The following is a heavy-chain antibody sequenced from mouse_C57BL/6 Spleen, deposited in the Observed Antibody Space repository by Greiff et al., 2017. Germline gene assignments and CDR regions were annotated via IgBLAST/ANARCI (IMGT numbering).Heavy chain of an antibody. CDR1: GSTFTSYW. CDR3: ARAGYYYGSSFDD. D-gene: IGHD1-1*01. V-gene: IGHV1-52*01. CDR2: FDPSDSEN. J-gene: IGHJ2*01. Sequence: QVQLQHPGAELVRPGSSVLLSCKASGSTFTSYWLHLVKQRPLQGLERIGNFDPSDSENHYNQKFKDKATLTVDKSSSTAYMKLSSLKSEDSAVYYCARAGYYYGSSFDDGGQGTTLTVSS.